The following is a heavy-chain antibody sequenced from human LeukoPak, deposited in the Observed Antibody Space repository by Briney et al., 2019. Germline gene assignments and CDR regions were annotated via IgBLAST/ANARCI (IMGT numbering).Heavy chain of an antibody. Sequence: SETLSLTCTVSGGSISSSSYYWGWIRQPPGKELEWIGSIYYTGSTYYNPSLKSRVTISVDTSKNQFSLKLISVTAADTAVYYCARPRGYHYGFFDYWGQGTLVTVSS. CDR1: GGSISSSSYY. D-gene: IGHD5-18*01. V-gene: IGHV4-39*01. CDR2: IYYTGST. CDR3: ARPRGYHYGFFDY. J-gene: IGHJ4*02.